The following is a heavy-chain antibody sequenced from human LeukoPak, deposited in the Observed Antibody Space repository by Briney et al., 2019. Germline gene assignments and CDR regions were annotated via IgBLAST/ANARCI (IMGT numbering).Heavy chain of an antibody. CDR2: SSAYNGNT. V-gene: IGHV1-18*04. D-gene: IGHD3-9*01. J-gene: IGHJ5*02. CDR3: ARDLDYDILTGYYNWWFDP. CDR1: GYTFTSYG. Sequence: GASVKVSCKASGYTFTSYGISWVRQAPGQGLEWMGWSSAYNGNTNYAQKVQGRVTMTTDTSTSTAYMELRSLRSDDTAVYYCARDLDYDILTGYYNWWFDPWGQGTLVTVSS.